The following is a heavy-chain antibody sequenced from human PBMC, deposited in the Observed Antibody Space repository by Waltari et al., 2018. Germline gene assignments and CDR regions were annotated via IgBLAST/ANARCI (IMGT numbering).Heavy chain of an antibody. CDR2: ISGSGGST. CDR3: AKVLDYDYIWGSYRSLGFSDY. V-gene: IGHV3-23*01. CDR1: GFTFSSYA. Sequence: VQLLESGGGLVQPGGSLRLSCAASGFTFSSYAMSWVRQAPGKGLEWVSAISGSGGSTYYADSVKGRFTISRDNSKNTLYLQMNSLRAEDTAVYYCAKVLDYDYIWGSYRSLGFSDYWGQGTLVTVSS. D-gene: IGHD3-16*02. J-gene: IGHJ4*02.